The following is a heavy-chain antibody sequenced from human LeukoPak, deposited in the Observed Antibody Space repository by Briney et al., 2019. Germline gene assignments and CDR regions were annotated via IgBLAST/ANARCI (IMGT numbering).Heavy chain of an antibody. Sequence: ASVKVSCNASRGTFSSYAISWVRQAPGQGLEWMGGIIPIFGTANYALKFQGRVTITTDESTSTAYMELSSLRSEDTAVYYCATLTPWSGDDGGDLDYWGQGTLVTVSS. CDR2: IIPIFGTA. CDR1: RGTFSSYA. J-gene: IGHJ4*02. CDR3: ATLTPWSGDDGGDLDY. V-gene: IGHV1-69*05. D-gene: IGHD3-3*01.